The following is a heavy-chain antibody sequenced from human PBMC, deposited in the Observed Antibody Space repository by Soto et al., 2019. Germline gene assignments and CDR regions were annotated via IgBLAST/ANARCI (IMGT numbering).Heavy chain of an antibody. Sequence: PSETLSLTCTVSGGSISSGGYYWSWIRQHPGKGLEWIGYIYYSGSTYYNPSLKSRVTISVDTSKNQFSLNMVSVTAADTAVYYCARAGGEFAELFWSQGTLVTVSS. D-gene: IGHD3-10*01. CDR3: ARAGGEFAELF. J-gene: IGHJ4*02. CDR2: IYYSGST. V-gene: IGHV4-31*03. CDR1: GGSISSGGYY.